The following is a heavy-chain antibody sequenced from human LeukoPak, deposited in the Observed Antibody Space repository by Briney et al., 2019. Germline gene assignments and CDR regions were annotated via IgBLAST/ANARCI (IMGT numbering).Heavy chain of an antibody. CDR1: GFTFTTYA. V-gene: IGHV3-23*01. Sequence: PGGSLRLSCAASGFTFTTYAMSWVRQAPGKGLEWVSAISGSGASTHYADSVKGRFTISRDNSKNTLYLQMNSLRAEDTALYYCAKMSLTSSPYWDYWGQGTLVTVSS. CDR2: ISGSGAST. CDR3: AKMSLTSSPYWDY. J-gene: IGHJ4*02. D-gene: IGHD2-2*01.